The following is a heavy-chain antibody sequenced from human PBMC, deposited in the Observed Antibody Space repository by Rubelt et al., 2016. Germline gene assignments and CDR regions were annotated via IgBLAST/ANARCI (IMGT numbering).Heavy chain of an antibody. D-gene: IGHD3-16*01. Sequence: EVQLLESGGGLVQPGGSLRLSCAASAFIFSSPWMTWVRQAPGKGLEWVANIKQDGSERYYVDSVRGRFTISRDNAKNSVYLQMNGLRADDTAVYYCVGQSTAYWGQGSLVTVSS. CDR1: AFIFSSPW. J-gene: IGHJ4*02. CDR3: VGQSTAY. CDR2: IKQDGSER. V-gene: IGHV3-7*01.